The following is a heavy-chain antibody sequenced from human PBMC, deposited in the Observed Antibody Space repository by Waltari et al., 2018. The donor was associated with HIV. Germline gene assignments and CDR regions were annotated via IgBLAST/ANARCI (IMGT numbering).Heavy chain of an antibody. CDR3: ARDSGYSYGGDY. CDR1: GYTFTGYY. Sequence: QVQLVQSGAEVKKPGASVKVSCKASGYTFTGYYMHWVRQAPGQGLEWMGWINPKSGGTNYAQKFQGRVTMTRDTSISTAYMELSRLRSDDTAVYYCARDSGYSYGGDYWGQGTLVTVSS. D-gene: IGHD5-18*01. V-gene: IGHV1-2*02. CDR2: INPKSGGT. J-gene: IGHJ4*02.